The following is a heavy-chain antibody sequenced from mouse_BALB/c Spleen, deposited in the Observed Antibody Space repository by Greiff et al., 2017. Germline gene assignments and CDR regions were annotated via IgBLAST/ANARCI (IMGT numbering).Heavy chain of an antibody. Sequence: EVQLQQSGPGLVKPSQSLSLTCTVTGYSITSDYAWNWIRQFPGNKLEWMGYISYSGSTSYNPSLKSRISITRDTSKNQFFLQLNSVTTEDTATYYCARSHYGYDYAMDYWGQGTSVTVSS. CDR2: ISYSGST. D-gene: IGHD1-2*01. CDR3: ARSHYGYDYAMDY. J-gene: IGHJ4*01. V-gene: IGHV3-2*02. CDR1: GYSITSDYA.